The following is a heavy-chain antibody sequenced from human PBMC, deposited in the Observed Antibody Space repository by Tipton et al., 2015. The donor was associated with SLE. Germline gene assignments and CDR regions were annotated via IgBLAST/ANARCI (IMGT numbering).Heavy chain of an antibody. D-gene: IGHD3-22*01. V-gene: IGHV4-39*07. J-gene: IGHJ6*03. Sequence: TLSLTCTVSGGSISSGSYYWSWIRQPPGKGLEWIGEINHSGSTNYNPSLKSRVTISVDTSKNQFSLKLSSVTAADTAVYYCARFNYYDSSGYLYYYYYYYMDIWGKGTTVTVSS. CDR1: GGSISSGSYY. CDR2: INHSGST. CDR3: ARFNYYDSSGYLYYYYYYYMDI.